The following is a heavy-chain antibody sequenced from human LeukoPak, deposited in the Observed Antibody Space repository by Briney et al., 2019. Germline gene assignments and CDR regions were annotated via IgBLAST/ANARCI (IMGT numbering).Heavy chain of an antibody. CDR1: GFTFGDYA. CDR3: AATQWLLSTYYFDY. Sequence: GGSLRLSCTASGFTFGDYAMNWVRQAPGKGLEWASYISSSGSTIYYADSVKGRFTISRDNAKNSLYLQMNSLRAEDTAVYYCAATQWLLSTYYFDYWGQGTLVTVSS. J-gene: IGHJ4*02. D-gene: IGHD3-3*01. V-gene: IGHV3-48*03. CDR2: ISSSGSTI.